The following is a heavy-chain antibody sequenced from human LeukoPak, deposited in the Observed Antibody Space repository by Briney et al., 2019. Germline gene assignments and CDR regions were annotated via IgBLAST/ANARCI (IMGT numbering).Heavy chain of an antibody. CDR1: GFSLSTSGMC. V-gene: IGHV2-70*11. J-gene: IGHJ4*02. CDR3: ARILDYDSSGYVDY. D-gene: IGHD3-22*01. Sequence: SGPTLVKPTQTLTLTCTFSGFSLSTSGMCVSWIRQPPGKALEWLARIDWDDDKYYSTSLKTRLTISKDTSKNQVVITMTNMDPVDTATYYCARILDYDSSGYVDYWGQGTLVTVSS. CDR2: IDWDDDK.